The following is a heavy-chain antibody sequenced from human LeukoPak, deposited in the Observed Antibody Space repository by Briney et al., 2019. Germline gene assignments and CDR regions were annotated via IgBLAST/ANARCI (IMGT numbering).Heavy chain of an antibody. J-gene: IGHJ4*02. CDR2: ISPIFGTA. CDR1: GGSFSSYT. D-gene: IGHD3-22*01. V-gene: IGHV1-69*13. CDR3: ARRGSYDSSGYYYCLDY. Sequence: ASVKVSCKASGGSFSSYTIDWVRQAPGQGLEWMGGISPIFGTANYAQRFQGRVTADESTTTAYMELRSLRSDDTAVYYCARRGSYDSSGYYYCLDYWGQGTLVTVSS.